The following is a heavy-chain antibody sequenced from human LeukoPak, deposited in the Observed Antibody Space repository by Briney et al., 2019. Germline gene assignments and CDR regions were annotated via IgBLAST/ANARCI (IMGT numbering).Heavy chain of an antibody. J-gene: IGHJ4*02. Sequence: SETLSLTCAVYGGSFSGYYWSWIRQPPGKGLEWIGNVYYGGSTYYSPSLKSRVSMFVDTSKNQFSLKVTSVTAADTAVYYCARWVATPRGYFDYWGQGSLVTVSS. V-gene: IGHV4-34*01. CDR1: GGSFSGYY. CDR2: VYYGGST. CDR3: ARWVATPRGYFDY. D-gene: IGHD5-12*01.